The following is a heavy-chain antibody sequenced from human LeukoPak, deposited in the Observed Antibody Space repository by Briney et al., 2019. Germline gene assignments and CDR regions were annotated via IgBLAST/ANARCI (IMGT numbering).Heavy chain of an antibody. CDR3: AREPYYYGSGSSGIDY. Sequence: GGSLRLSWAASGFNFSSYWMDWVRDAPGKGRVWVSRSNSDGSSTSYADSVKGRFTISRDNAKNTLYLQMNSLRAEDTAVYYCAREPYYYGSGSSGIDYWGQGTLVTVSS. J-gene: IGHJ4*02. D-gene: IGHD3-10*01. V-gene: IGHV3-74*01. CDR1: GFNFSSYW. CDR2: SNSDGSST.